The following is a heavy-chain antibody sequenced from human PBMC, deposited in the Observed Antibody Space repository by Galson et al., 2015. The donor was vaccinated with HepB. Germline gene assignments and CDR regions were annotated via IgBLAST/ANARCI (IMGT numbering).Heavy chain of an antibody. CDR2: IYSGDGA. D-gene: IGHD4/OR15-4a*01. CDR3: ARGVANYGGFDY. Sequence: SLRLSCAASGFTVSGNYMSWVRQAPGKGLERVSVIYSGDGANYTASVKGRFTISRDNSKNTLFLQMNSLRAEDTAIYYCARGVANYGGFDYWGQGTLVTVSS. CDR1: GFTVSGNY. J-gene: IGHJ4*02. V-gene: IGHV3-66*01.